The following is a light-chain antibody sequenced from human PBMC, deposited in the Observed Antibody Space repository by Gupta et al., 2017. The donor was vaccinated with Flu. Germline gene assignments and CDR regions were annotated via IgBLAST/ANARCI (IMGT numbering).Light chain of an antibody. V-gene: IGKV2-30*01. CDR3: MQGTHWPRT. CDR1: QGLVYIDGNTY. Sequence: DVVMTQSPVSLPVTLRHPASISCRSSQGLVYIDGNTYLNWFHQRPGQSPRRLIYKVSNRDSGVPDRFSGSGSGTDFTLKITRVEAEDVGVYYCMQGTHWPRTFGQGTKLEIK. CDR2: KVS. J-gene: IGKJ2*02.